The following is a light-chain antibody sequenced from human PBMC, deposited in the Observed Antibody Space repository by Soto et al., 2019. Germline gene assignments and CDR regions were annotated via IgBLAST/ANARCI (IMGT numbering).Light chain of an antibody. CDR3: QQYGSSPL. CDR1: QSVSSSY. Sequence: EIVLTQSPGTLSLSPGERATPSCRASQSVSSSYLAWYQQKPGQAPRLLIYGASSRATGIPDRFSGSGSGTDFTLTISRLEPEDFAVYYCQQYGSSPLFGPGTKVDIK. J-gene: IGKJ3*01. CDR2: GAS. V-gene: IGKV3-20*01.